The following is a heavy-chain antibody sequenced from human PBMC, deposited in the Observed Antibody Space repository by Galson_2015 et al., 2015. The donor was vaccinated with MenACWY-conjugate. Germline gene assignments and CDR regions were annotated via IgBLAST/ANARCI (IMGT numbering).Heavy chain of an antibody. J-gene: IGHJ4*02. CDR2: INAGNGNT. CDR3: ARLDY. Sequence: SVKVSCKASGYTFPSYAMHWVRQAPGQRLEWMGWINAGNGNTNYAQKLQGRVTMTTDTSTSTAYMALRSLRSDDTAVYYCARLDYWGQGTLVTVSS. CDR1: GYTFPSYA. V-gene: IGHV1-3*01.